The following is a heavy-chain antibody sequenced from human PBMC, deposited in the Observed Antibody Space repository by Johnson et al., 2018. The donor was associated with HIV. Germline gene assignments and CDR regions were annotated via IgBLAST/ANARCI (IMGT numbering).Heavy chain of an antibody. J-gene: IGHJ3*02. V-gene: IGHV3-74*01. Sequence: VQLVESGGGVVQPGRSLRLSCAVSGFTLSTYGMHWVRQAPGKGPEWVSRINIDGSTTTYADSVKRRVTISRDNAKNTLYLQMNSLRAEDTAQYYCVRDIYGPDGAFDIWGQGTMVTVSS. CDR3: VRDIYGPDGAFDI. D-gene: IGHD3-10*01. CDR2: INIDGSTT. CDR1: GFTLSTYG.